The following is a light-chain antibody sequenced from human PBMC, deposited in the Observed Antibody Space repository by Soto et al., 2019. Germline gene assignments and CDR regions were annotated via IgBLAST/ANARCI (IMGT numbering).Light chain of an antibody. CDR2: NVN. CDR1: SSDIDAYNS. Sequence: QSALTQPRSVSGSPGQSVTLSCTGTSSDIDAYNSVSWYQQYPGKAPKLIIYNVNKRPSGVPDRFSGSKSGNTASLTISGLQAEDEAGYFCCSFAGSRALFGGGTKVTVL. J-gene: IGLJ2*01. V-gene: IGLV2-11*01. CDR3: CSFAGSRAL.